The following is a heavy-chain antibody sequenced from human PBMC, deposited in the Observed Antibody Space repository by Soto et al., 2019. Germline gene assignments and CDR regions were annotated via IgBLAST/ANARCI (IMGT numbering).Heavy chain of an antibody. V-gene: IGHV1-3*04. D-gene: IGHD2-15*01. J-gene: IGHJ5*02. Sequence: ASVKVSCKASGYTFTNNVIHWLRQAPGQTLEWMGWIHTAKGNTKYSQKFEARVTLTRDTAASTAYMELNSLISDDTAVYYCARDNSQNYGTPAASSWFHPWGQGTPVTVSS. CDR1: GYTFTNNV. CDR3: ARDNSQNYGTPAASSWFHP. CDR2: IHTAKGNT.